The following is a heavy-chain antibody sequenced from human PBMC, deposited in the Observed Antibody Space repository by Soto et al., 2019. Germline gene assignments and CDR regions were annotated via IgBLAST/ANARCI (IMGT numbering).Heavy chain of an antibody. J-gene: IGHJ4*02. V-gene: IGHV4-39*01. CDR2: IYYSGST. Sequence: SETLSLTCTVSGGSISSSSYYWGWIRQPPGKGLEWIGSIYYSGSTYYNPSLKSRVTISVDTSKNQFFLKLSSVTAADTAVYSCGRHLQPSFRSSWYQVFYFDFWGKGTLVTVSS. CDR1: GGSISSSSYY. D-gene: IGHD6-13*01. CDR3: GRHLQPSFRSSWYQVFYFDF.